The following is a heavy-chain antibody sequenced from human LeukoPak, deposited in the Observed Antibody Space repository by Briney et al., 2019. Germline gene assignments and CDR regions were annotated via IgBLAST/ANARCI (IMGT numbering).Heavy chain of an antibody. Sequence: ASVKVSCKASGYTFTGYYMHWVRQAPGQGLEWMGWINPNSGDTDYVQNFRGRVTMTRDTSISTAYMELSRLRSDDTAVYHCARGGLIAATIFSAFDIWGQGTVVTVSS. D-gene: IGHD5-12*01. CDR1: GYTFTGYY. CDR2: INPNSGDT. V-gene: IGHV1-2*02. CDR3: ARGGLIAATIFSAFDI. J-gene: IGHJ3*02.